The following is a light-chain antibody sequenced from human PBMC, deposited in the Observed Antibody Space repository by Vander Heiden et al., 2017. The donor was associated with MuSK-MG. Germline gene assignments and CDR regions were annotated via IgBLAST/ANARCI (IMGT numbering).Light chain of an antibody. Sequence: EIQMTHSPSSLSASVGDRVTITCRASQSISSYLNWYQQKPGKAPKLLIYAASSLQSGVPSRFSGSGSGTDFTLTISSLQPENFATYYCQQSYSTPRYTFGQGTKLEIK. CDR3: QQSYSTPRYT. CDR1: QSISSY. V-gene: IGKV1-39*01. CDR2: AAS. J-gene: IGKJ2*01.